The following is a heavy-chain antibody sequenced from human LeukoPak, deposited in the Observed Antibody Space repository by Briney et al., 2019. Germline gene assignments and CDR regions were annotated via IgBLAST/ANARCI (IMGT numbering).Heavy chain of an antibody. CDR2: INPNSGGT. Sequence: ASVKLPCKASGYTFTGYYMHWVRQAPGQGLEWMGWINPNSGGTNYAQKFQGRVTMTRDTSISTAYMELSRLRSDDTAVYYCARENCSGGSCSVAFDIWGQGTMVTVSS. V-gene: IGHV1-2*02. CDR3: ARENCSGGSCSVAFDI. J-gene: IGHJ3*02. CDR1: GYTFTGYY. D-gene: IGHD2-15*01.